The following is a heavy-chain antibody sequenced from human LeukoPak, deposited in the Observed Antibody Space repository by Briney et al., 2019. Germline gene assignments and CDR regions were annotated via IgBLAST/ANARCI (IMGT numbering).Heavy chain of an antibody. J-gene: IGHJ4*02. CDR1: GFTFSSYA. D-gene: IGHD3-22*01. Sequence: GGSLRLSCAASGFTFSSYAMSWVRQAPGKGLEWVSAISGSGGSTYYADSVKGRFTISRDNSKNTLYLQMNSLRAEDTAVYYCTRLRRWDSSGYYDYWGQGTLVTVSS. V-gene: IGHV3-23*01. CDR3: TRLRRWDSSGYYDY. CDR2: ISGSGGST.